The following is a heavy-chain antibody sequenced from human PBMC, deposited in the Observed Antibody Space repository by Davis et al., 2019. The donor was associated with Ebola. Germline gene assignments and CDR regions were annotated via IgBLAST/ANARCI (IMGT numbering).Heavy chain of an antibody. CDR3: TRHINWAFDY. J-gene: IGHJ4*02. CDR1: GFTFSASP. D-gene: IGHD1-1*01. V-gene: IGHV3-7*01. Sequence: GESLKISCAASGFTFSASPMHWVRQAPGKGLEWVANIKQDGSAKPYVGSVKGRFTISIDNTKNSLYLQMDSLRAEDTAVYYCTRHINWAFDYWGQGTLVTVSS. CDR2: IKQDGSAK.